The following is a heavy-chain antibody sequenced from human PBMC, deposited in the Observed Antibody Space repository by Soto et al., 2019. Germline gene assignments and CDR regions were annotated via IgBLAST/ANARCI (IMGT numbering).Heavy chain of an antibody. V-gene: IGHV3-30*18. CDR1: GFTFSSHG. CDR2: ISYDGSNK. CDR3: AKDRPWFDP. J-gene: IGHJ5*02. Sequence: SGGSLRLSCAASGFTFSSHGMHWVRQAPGKGLEWVAVISYDGSNKYYADSVKGRFTISRDNSKNTLYLQMNSLRAEDTAVYYCAKDRPWFDPWGQGTLVTVSS.